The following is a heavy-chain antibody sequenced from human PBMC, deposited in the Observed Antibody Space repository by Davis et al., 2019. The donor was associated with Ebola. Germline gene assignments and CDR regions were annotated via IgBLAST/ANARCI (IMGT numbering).Heavy chain of an antibody. Sequence: AASVKVSCKTSGGTFSSYTISWVRQAPGQGLEWMGRIIPMLGVPNYAQKFQGKVTLTADKSTTTVYMDLSSLRSEDTALYYCTTPGGQDSGYDVFDIWGQGTMVTVSS. CDR3: TTPGGQDSGYDVFDI. D-gene: IGHD5-12*01. CDR1: GGTFSSYT. CDR2: IIPMLGVP. J-gene: IGHJ3*02. V-gene: IGHV1-69*02.